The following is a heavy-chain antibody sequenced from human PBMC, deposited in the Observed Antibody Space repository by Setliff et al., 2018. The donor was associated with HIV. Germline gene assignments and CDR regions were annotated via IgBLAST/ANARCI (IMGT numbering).Heavy chain of an antibody. D-gene: IGHD3-22*01. CDR3: ARETYYYDNPQYYYYYMDV. CDR1: GGSISSGSYY. V-gene: IGHV4-61*02. Sequence: SETLSLTCTVSGGSISSGSYYWSWIRQPAGKGLEWIGRIYTSGSTNYNPSLKSRVTISVDTSKNQFSLKLRSVTAEDTAVYYCARETYYYDNPQYYYYYMDVWGKGTTVTVSS. CDR2: IYTSGST. J-gene: IGHJ6*03.